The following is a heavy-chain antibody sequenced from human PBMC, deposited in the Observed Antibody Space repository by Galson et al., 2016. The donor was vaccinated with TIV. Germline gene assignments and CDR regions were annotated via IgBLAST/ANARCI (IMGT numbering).Heavy chain of an antibody. V-gene: IGHV4-59*11. CDR1: GGAITDHY. D-gene: IGHD3-22*01. Sequence: QVQLQESGPGLVKPSETLSLTCSVSGGAITDHYWIWIRQAPGKALEWISYFSSDGNTNYHPSLKSRVSISMDTSKNQFSLRLTSVTAADTAMYFCARFGRAYYYMADYWGQGTLVTVAS. J-gene: IGHJ4*02. CDR3: ARFGRAYYYMADY. CDR2: FSSDGNT.